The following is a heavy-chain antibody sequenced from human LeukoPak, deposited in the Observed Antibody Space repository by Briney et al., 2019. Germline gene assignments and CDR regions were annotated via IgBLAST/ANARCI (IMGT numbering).Heavy chain of an antibody. D-gene: IGHD5-12*01. J-gene: IGHJ3*02. Sequence: SETLSLTCTVSGASIRNYHWSWIRQPPGKGREWIGFIYYRGSTNYNPSLESRVTISVDTSKNRFSLKLSSVTAADTAVYYCARDRYSGYDGFGAFDIWGQGTMVTVSS. CDR1: GASIRNYH. CDR2: IYYRGST. V-gene: IGHV4-59*01. CDR3: ARDRYSGYDGFGAFDI.